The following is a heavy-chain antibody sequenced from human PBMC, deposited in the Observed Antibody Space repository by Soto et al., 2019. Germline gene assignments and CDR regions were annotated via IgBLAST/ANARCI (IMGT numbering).Heavy chain of an antibody. CDR1: GFTVSNNY. Sequence: GGSLRISCAVSGFTVSNNYMSWVRQAPEKGLEWISVIYSGGDTYYADSVKVRFIISRDNSKNTLYLQMNSLRVDDTAVYYCARGGGAYCGNECIPAVDIWGQGTIVSFSS. D-gene: IGHD2-21*01. J-gene: IGHJ3*02. CDR2: IYSGGDT. V-gene: IGHV3-66*01. CDR3: ARGGGAYCGNECIPAVDI.